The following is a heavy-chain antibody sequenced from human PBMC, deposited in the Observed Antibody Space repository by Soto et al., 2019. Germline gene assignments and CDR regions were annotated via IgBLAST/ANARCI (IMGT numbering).Heavy chain of an antibody. CDR1: GLTSTSYA. CDR2: ISASGGSS. V-gene: IGHV3-23*01. Sequence: EVQLLESGGGLIQPGGSLRLSCAVSGLTSTSYAMSWVRQAPGKGLEWVSGISASGGSSYYADSVKGRFTISRDNSKNTLYLQVNSLRADDTVVYYCAKVGSVGSDLNWFDPWGQGTLVTVSS. D-gene: IGHD3-10*01. CDR3: AKVGSVGSDLNWFDP. J-gene: IGHJ5*02.